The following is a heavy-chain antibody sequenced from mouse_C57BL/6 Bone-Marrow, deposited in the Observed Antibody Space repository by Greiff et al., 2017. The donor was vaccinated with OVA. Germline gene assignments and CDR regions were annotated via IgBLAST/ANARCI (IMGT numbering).Heavy chain of an antibody. D-gene: IGHD1-1*01. CDR1: GYTFTDYY. CDR2: INPYNGGT. CDR3: ASYYYGSSYVLFDY. Sequence: EVQLQQSGPVLVKPGASVKMSCKASGYTFTDYYMNWVKQSHGKSLEWIGVINPYNGGTSYNQKFKGKATLTVDKSSSTAYMELNSLTSEDSAVYYCASYYYGSSYVLFDYGAQGTTLTVSS. J-gene: IGHJ2*01. V-gene: IGHV1-19*01.